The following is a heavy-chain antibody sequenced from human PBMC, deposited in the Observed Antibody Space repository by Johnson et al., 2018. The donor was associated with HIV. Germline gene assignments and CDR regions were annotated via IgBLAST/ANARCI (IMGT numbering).Heavy chain of an antibody. CDR2: ISYDGSNK. CDR3: AREAHYYDSSGLKRGAFDI. J-gene: IGHJ3*02. V-gene: IGHV3-30-3*01. Sequence: QVQLVESGGGLVQPGGSLRLSCAASGFTLRNCAINWGRRAPGKGLEWVAVISYDGSNKYYADSVKGRFTISRDNSKNTLYLQMNSLRAEDTAVYYCAREAHYYDSSGLKRGAFDIWGQGTMVTVSS. CDR1: GFTLRNCA. D-gene: IGHD3-22*01.